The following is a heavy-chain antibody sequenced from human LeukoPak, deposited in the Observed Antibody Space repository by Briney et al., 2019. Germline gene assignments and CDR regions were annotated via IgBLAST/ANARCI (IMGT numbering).Heavy chain of an antibody. CDR3: ARERRDGYKFYYDYYMDV. J-gene: IGHJ6*03. CDR1: GGSISRYY. D-gene: IGHD5-24*01. Sequence: KPSETLSLICTVSGGSISRYYWSWVRQPPGKGLEWIGYVFDTDSTSYNPSLESRVTISVDTSKNQFSLRLSSVIAADAAVYYCARERRDGYKFYYDYYMDVWGKGTTVTVSS. CDR2: VFDTDST. V-gene: IGHV4-59*01.